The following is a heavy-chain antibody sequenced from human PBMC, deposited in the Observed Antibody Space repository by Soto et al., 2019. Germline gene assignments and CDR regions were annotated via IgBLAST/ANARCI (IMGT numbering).Heavy chain of an antibody. CDR1: GFTFSTYA. Sequence: DVQLLESGGGLGQPGGSLRLSCAASGFTFSTYAMSWVRQAPGKGLEWVSTISASGGTTYYADSVKGRFTISRDNSKNTLYLQMNNLRAEDTAVYYCAKHVTMMDWGQGTLVTVSS. J-gene: IGHJ4*02. CDR2: ISASGGTT. CDR3: AKHVTMMD. D-gene: IGHD3-22*01. V-gene: IGHV3-23*01.